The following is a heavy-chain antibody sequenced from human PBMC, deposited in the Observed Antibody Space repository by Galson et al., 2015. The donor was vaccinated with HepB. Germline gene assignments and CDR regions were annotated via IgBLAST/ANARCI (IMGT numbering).Heavy chain of an antibody. V-gene: IGHV3-48*04. Sequence: FLRLSCAASGFTFSSYSMNWVRQAPGKGLEWISYISFSSGTKYYADSVKGRFTISRDNAKNSLYLQMNSLRAEDTAVYFCAREDYWGQGTLVTVSS. CDR3: AREDY. CDR2: ISFSSGTK. J-gene: IGHJ4*02. CDR1: GFTFSSYS.